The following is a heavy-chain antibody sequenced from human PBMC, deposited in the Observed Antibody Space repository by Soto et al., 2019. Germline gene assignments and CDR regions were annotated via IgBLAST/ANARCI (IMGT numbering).Heavy chain of an antibody. CDR2: ISSSSSYI. CDR1: GFTFSSYS. CDR3: ARVTVTGWCLDY. V-gene: IGHV3-21*01. Sequence: PGGSLRLSCAASGFTFSSYSMNWVRQAPGKGLEWVSSISSSSSYIYYADSVKGRFTISRDNAKNSLYLQMNSLRAEDTAVYYCARVTVTGWCLDYWGQGALVTVS. D-gene: IGHD6-19*01. J-gene: IGHJ4*02.